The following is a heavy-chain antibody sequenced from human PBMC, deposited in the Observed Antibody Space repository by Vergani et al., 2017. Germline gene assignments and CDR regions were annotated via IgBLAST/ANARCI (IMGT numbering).Heavy chain of an antibody. CDR2: ISGSGGST. J-gene: IGHJ4*02. CDR1: GFTFSSYA. CDR3: AKDIDRVVAATFDY. D-gene: IGHD2-15*01. Sequence: EVQLLESGGGLVQPGGSLRLSCAASGFTFSSYAMSWVRQAPGKGLEWVSAISGSGGSTYYADSVKGRFTISRDNAKNSLYLQMNSLRAEDTALYYCAKDIDRVVAATFDYWGQGTLVTVSS. V-gene: IGHV3-23*01.